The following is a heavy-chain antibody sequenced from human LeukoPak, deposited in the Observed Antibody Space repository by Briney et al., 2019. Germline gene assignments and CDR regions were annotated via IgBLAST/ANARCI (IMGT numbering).Heavy chain of an antibody. CDR1: GYTFTSYG. V-gene: IGHV1-18*01. J-gene: IGHJ4*02. D-gene: IGHD3-9*01. Sequence: ASVKVSCKASGYTFTSYGISWVRQAPGQGLEWMGWISAYNGNTNYAQKLQGRVTMTTDTSTSTAYMELRSLRSDDTAVYYCARAPYYDILTGYSALNYWGQGTLVTVSS. CDR3: ARAPYYDILTGYSALNY. CDR2: ISAYNGNT.